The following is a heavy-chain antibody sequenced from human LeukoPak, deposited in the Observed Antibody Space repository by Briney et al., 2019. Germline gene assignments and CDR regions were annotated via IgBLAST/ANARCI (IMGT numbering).Heavy chain of an antibody. CDR2: IYYSGST. D-gene: IGHD3-22*01. V-gene: IGHV4-61*01. CDR3: ASSNYYDSSGYYEN. J-gene: IGHJ4*02. Sequence: SETLSLTCTVSGGSISSSSYYWSWIRQPPGKGLEWIGYIYYSGSTNYNPSLKSRVTISVDTSKNQFSLKLSSVTAADTAVYYCASSNYYDSSGYYENWGQGTLVTVSS. CDR1: GGSISSSSYY.